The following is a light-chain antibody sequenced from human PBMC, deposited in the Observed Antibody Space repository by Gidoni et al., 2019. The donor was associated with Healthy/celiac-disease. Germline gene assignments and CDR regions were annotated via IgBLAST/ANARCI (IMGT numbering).Light chain of an antibody. Sequence: IVLTQSPGTLSLYPGERDTIPCRASQSVSSSYLAWYQQKPGQAPRLLSYGASSRATGIPDRFSGSGSGTDFTLTISRLEPEDFAVYYCQQYGSSPPYTVGQGTKLEIK. CDR2: GAS. CDR3: QQYGSSPPYT. V-gene: IGKV3-20*01. J-gene: IGKJ2*01. CDR1: QSVSSSY.